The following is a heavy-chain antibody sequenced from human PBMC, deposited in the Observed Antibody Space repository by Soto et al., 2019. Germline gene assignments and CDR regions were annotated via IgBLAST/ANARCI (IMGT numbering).Heavy chain of an antibody. CDR3: ARDDPPYSSSPENWFDP. CDR2: ISAYNGNT. J-gene: IGHJ5*02. Sequence: ASVKVSCKASGYTFTSYGISWVRQAPGQGLEWMGWISAYNGNTNYAQKLQGRVTMTRDTSTSTAYMELSSLRSEDTAVYYCARDDPPYSSSPENWFDPWGQGTLVTVSS. D-gene: IGHD6-6*01. CDR1: GYTFTSYG. V-gene: IGHV1-18*01.